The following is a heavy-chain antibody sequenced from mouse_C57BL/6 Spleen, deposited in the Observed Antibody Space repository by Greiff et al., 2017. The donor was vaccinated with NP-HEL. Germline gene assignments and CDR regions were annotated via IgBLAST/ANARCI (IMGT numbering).Heavy chain of an antibody. Sequence: QVTLKVSGPGILQPSQTLSLTCSFSGFSLSTFGMGVGWIRQPSGKGLEWLAHIWWDDDKYYNPALKSRLTTSKDTSKNQVFLKIANVDTADTATYYCARRDYGSSLPWFAYWGQGTLVTVSA. CDR1: GFSLSTFGMG. J-gene: IGHJ3*01. V-gene: IGHV8-8*01. D-gene: IGHD1-1*01. CDR2: IWWDDDK. CDR3: ARRDYGSSLPWFAY.